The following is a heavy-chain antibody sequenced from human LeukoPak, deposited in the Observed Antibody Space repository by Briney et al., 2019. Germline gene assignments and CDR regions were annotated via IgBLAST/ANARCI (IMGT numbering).Heavy chain of an antibody. D-gene: IGHD6-13*01. J-gene: IGHJ4*02. CDR3: ARNPLEYSSSWYRDY. V-gene: IGHV5-10-1*01. CDR1: GYSFTSYW. CDR2: IDPSDSYT. Sequence: GVSLKISCKGSGYSFTSYWISWVRQMPGKGLEWMGRIDPSDSYTNYSPSFQGHVTISADKSISTAYLQWSSLKASDTAVYYCARNPLEYSSSWYRDYWGQGTLVTVSS.